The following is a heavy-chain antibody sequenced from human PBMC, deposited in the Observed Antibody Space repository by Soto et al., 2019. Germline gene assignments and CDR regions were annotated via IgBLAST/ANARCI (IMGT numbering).Heavy chain of an antibody. CDR2: ISGSGGST. D-gene: IGHD2-2*01. CDR3: AKDLGYCSSTSCPPGGWFDP. CDR1: GFTFSSYA. V-gene: IGHV3-23*01. Sequence: GGSLRLSCAASGFTFSSYAMSWVRQAPGKGLEWVSAISGSGGSTYYADSVKGRFTISRDNSKNTLYLQMSSLRAEDTAVYYCAKDLGYCSSTSCPPGGWFDPWGQGTLVTVSS. J-gene: IGHJ5*02.